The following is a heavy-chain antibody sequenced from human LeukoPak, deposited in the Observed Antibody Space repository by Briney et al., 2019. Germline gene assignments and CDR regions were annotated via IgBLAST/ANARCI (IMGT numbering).Heavy chain of an antibody. CDR2: IRGSGGST. Sequence: TGGSLRLSCAASGFPFSNNVMTWVRQAPGRGLDWLAAIRGSGGSTYYADPVKGRFTISRDNSKNMLYLQMNSLRDEDTAVYYCAKTFPYGTTWYGFCDYWGQGALVTVSS. V-gene: IGHV3-23*01. D-gene: IGHD3-3*01. J-gene: IGHJ4*02. CDR3: AKTFPYGTTWYGFCDY. CDR1: GFPFSNNV.